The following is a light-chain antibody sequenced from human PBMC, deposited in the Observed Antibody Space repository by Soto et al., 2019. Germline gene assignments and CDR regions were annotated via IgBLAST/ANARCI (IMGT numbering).Light chain of an antibody. Sequence: DIQMTQSPSTLSGSVGDRVTITCRASQTSSSWLAWYQQKPGKAPKLLIYKASTLKSLVPSRFSGSGSGTEFNLNISSLQHDDFATYYCQHYNSYSEAFGQGTKVELK. CDR1: QTSSSW. CDR2: KAS. V-gene: IGKV1-5*03. CDR3: QHYNSYSEA. J-gene: IGKJ1*01.